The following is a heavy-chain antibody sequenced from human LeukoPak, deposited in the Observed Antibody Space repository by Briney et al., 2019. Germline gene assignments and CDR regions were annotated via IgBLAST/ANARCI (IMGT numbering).Heavy chain of an antibody. D-gene: IGHD6-19*01. CDR3: AKGSGSGWYGWFAP. CDR1: GFTFSDYA. Sequence: GEPLRLSCAASGFTFSDYAMYWVRHAPGKGLEWVSSIEASGGATYYADSVKGRFTISRDNSKNTFYLQMNSLRAEDTAVYYCAKGSGSGWYGWFAPWGQGTLVTVSS. CDR2: IEASGGAT. V-gene: IGHV3-23*01. J-gene: IGHJ5*02.